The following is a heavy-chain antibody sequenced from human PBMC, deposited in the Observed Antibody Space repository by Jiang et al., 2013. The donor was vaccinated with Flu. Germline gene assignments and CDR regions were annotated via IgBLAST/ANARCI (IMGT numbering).Heavy chain of an antibody. V-gene: IGHV4-39*01. CDR3: ARLSTVTAILNYFDY. Sequence: GSISSSSYYWGWIRQPPGKGLEWIGSIYYSGSTYYNPSLKSRVTISVDTSKNQFSLKLSSVTAADTAVYYCARLSTVTAILNYFDYWGQGTLVTVSS. CDR2: IYYSGST. D-gene: IGHD2-21*02. J-gene: IGHJ4*02. CDR1: GSISSSSYY.